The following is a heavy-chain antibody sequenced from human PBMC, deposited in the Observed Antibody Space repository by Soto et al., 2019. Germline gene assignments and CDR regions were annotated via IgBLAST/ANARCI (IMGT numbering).Heavy chain of an antibody. V-gene: IGHV3-30-3*01. J-gene: IGHJ6*02. Sequence: GGSLRLSCAASGFTFSSYAMHWVRQAPGKGLEWVAVISYDGSNKYYADSVKGRFTISRDNSKNTLYLQMNSLRAEDTAVYYCARDVSSSWQDYYGMDVWGQGTTVTVSS. D-gene: IGHD6-13*01. CDR1: GFTFSSYA. CDR2: ISYDGSNK. CDR3: ARDVSSSWQDYYGMDV.